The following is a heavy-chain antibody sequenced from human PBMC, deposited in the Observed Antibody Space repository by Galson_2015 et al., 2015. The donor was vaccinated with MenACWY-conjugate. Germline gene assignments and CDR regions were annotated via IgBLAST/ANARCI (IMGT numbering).Heavy chain of an antibody. J-gene: IGHJ4*02. D-gene: IGHD3-10*01. CDR1: GGSIRSGGYY. CDR3: ARKSGSGSYYEASFDY. V-gene: IGHV4-31*01. Sequence: TLSLTCTVSGGSIRSGGYYWSWIRQHPGKGLEWIGFIYYSGSTYHNPSLRSHLTISGDTLRTQFSLDLRSVTAADTAVYYCARKSGSGSYYEASFDYWGQGTLVTVSS. CDR2: IYYSGST.